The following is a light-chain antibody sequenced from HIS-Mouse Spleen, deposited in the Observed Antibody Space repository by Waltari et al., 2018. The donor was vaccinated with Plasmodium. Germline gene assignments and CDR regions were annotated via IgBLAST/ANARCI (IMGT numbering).Light chain of an antibody. CDR3: YSTDSSGNHRV. J-gene: IGLJ3*02. Sequence: SYELTPPPSVSVSPGQTARITCTGDAFPQQYASWYQQKSGQAPVLVIYEDSKRPSGIPERFSGSSSGTMATLTISGAQVEDEADYYCYSTDSSGNHRVFGGGTKLTVL. CDR1: AFPQQY. V-gene: IGLV3-10*01. CDR2: EDS.